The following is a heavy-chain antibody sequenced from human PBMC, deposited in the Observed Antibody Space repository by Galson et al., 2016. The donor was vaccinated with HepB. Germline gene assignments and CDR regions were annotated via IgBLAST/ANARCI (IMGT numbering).Heavy chain of an antibody. CDR3: ARGRCYTDRCDSGFRSFDY. J-gene: IGHJ4*02. CDR1: GFTFSTYS. V-gene: IGHV3-30*03. D-gene: IGHD3-3*01. Sequence: SLRLSCAASGFTFSTYSMDWVRQAPGKGLEWVAVMSHDGSHIFYVDSVKGRFSISRDNSKNTLYLQMNSLRDEDTAVYYCARGRCYTDRCDSGFRSFDYWGQGTLVTVSS. CDR2: MSHDGSHI.